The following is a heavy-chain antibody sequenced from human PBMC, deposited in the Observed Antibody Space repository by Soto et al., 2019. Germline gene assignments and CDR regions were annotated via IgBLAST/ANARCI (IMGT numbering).Heavy chain of an antibody. CDR3: ARECLSGKP. Sequence: EVQLVQSGGGLVQPGGSLRLSCVDSGFSMYDYGVNWVRQAPGKGLEWVSYISSSSGVIYYADSVKGRFTISRDNAKNAVYLQMNRVRDEDTAGYYCARECLSGKPGGQGTLVTVSA. CDR2: ISSSSGVI. CDR1: GFSMYDYG. J-gene: IGHJ5*02. V-gene: IGHV3-48*02. D-gene: IGHD3-10*01.